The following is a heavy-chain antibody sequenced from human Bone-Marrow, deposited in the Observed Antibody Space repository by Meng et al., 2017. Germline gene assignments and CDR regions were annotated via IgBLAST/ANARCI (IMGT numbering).Heavy chain of an antibody. CDR1: GYNFPDYY. CDR2: INPKSGDT. J-gene: IGHJ6*02. V-gene: IGHV1-2*06. Sequence: ASVKVSCKPSGYNFPDYYIHWVRRAPGQGLEWMGRINPKSGDTHYAQKFQARVTMTGDTSISTAYMELSGLRSEDTAVYYCARGGSREVVPAAMVVWRNYYYGMDVWGQGTTVTVSS. D-gene: IGHD2-2*01. CDR3: ARGGSREVVPAAMVVWRNYYYGMDV.